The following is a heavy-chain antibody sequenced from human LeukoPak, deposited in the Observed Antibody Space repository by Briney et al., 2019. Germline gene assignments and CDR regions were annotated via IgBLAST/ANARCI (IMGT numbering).Heavy chain of an antibody. CDR1: GYTFTDYY. J-gene: IGHJ4*02. CDR2: INSNSGDT. V-gene: IGHV1-2*02. CDR3: ARERHVDN. Sequence: ASVKVSCKASGYTFTDYYIHWVRQAPGQGLEWMGWINSNSGDTYYAQKFQGRVTMTRDTSITTAYMELSRPRSDDTAVYYCARERHVDNWGQGTLVTVSS.